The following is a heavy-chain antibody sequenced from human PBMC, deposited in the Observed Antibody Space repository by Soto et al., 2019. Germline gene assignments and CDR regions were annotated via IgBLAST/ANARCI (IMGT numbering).Heavy chain of an antibody. J-gene: IGHJ6*02. CDR3: TRQSIAARPDGMDV. CDR1: GFTFSGSA. D-gene: IGHD6-6*01. Sequence: EVQLVESGGGLVQPGGSLKLSCAASGFTFSGSAMHWVRQASGKGLEWVGRIRSKANSYATAYAASVKGRFTISRDDSTSTAYLQMNSLKTEDTDVYYCTRQSIAARPDGMDVWGQGTTVTVSS. CDR2: IRSKANSYAT. V-gene: IGHV3-73*02.